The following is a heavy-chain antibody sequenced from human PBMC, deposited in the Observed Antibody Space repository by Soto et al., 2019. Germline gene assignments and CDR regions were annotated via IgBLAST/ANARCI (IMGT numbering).Heavy chain of an antibody. J-gene: IGHJ5*02. Sequence: WGSLRLSCAASGFTFSSYSMNWVRQAPGKGLEWVSYISSGSGAIYYADSVQGRFTISRDNAKNSLYLQMNSLRAEDTAVYYCATEMSGYDRTNVFDPWGQGTLVTVSS. CDR3: ATEMSGYDRTNVFDP. D-gene: IGHD5-12*01. CDR1: GFTFSSYS. V-gene: IGHV3-48*01. CDR2: ISSGSGAI.